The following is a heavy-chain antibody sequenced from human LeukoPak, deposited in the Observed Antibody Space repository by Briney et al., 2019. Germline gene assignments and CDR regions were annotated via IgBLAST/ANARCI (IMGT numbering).Heavy chain of an antibody. CDR3: AGEEATAYFDY. CDR1: GGSISSYY. D-gene: IGHD5-18*01. V-gene: IGHV4-59*01. J-gene: IGHJ4*02. CDR2: IYYSGST. Sequence: SETLSLTCTVSGGSISSYYWSWIRQPPGKGLEWIGYIYYSGSTNYNPSLKSRVTISVDTSKNQFSLKLSSVTAADTAVYYCAGEEATAYFDYWGQGTLVTVSS.